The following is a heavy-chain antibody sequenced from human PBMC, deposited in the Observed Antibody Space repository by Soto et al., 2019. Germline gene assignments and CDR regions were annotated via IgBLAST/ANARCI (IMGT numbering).Heavy chain of an antibody. J-gene: IGHJ4*02. CDR1: GFTFRSTW. CDR2: INSDGSST. Sequence: PXGSLRLACSAAGFTFRSTWMHWFRQAPGKGLVWVSRINSDGSSTSYADSVKGRFTISSNNAKNTLYLQMNSLRAEDTAFYYCARIRDYYGSGSYYTYDYWGQGTLVTVSS. D-gene: IGHD3-10*01. CDR3: ARIRDYYGSGSYYTYDY. V-gene: IGHV3-74*01.